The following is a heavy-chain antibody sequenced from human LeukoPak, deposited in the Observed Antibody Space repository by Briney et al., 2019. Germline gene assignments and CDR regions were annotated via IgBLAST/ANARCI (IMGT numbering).Heavy chain of an antibody. Sequence: ASVKVSCKAPGYTFTGYYMHWVRQAPGQGLEWMGWINPNSGGTNYAQKFQGRVTMTRDTSISTAYMELSRLRSDDTAVYYCATVKGGVGAGFDYWGQGTLVTVSS. V-gene: IGHV1-2*02. CDR1: GYTFTGYY. J-gene: IGHJ4*02. CDR3: ATVKGGVGAGFDY. D-gene: IGHD1-26*01. CDR2: INPNSGGT.